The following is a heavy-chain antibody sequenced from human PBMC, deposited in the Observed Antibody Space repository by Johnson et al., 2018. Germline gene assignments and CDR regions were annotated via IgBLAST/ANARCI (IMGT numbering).Heavy chain of an antibody. CDR3: SRDPREYYYSYGMDV. D-gene: IGHD1-26*01. CDR2: IKQDEFEK. J-gene: IGHJ6*02. Sequence: EVQLQESGGGLVQPGGSLRLSCAASGFSFSSYWMSWVRQAPGKGLEWVANIKQDEFEKNYVDSVKGRFTISRDNAKNSLYLQMNSLRAEDTAVYYCSRDPREYYYSYGMDVWGRGTTVTVSS. CDR1: GFSFSSYW. V-gene: IGHV3-7*01.